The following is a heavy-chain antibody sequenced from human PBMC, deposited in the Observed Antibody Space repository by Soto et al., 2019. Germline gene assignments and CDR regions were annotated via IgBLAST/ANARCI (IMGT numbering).Heavy chain of an antibody. V-gene: IGHV3-33*01. CDR1: GFTFSSYG. Sequence: GGSLRLSCAASGFTFSSYGMHWVRQAPGKGLEWVAVIWYDGSNKYYADSVKGRFTISRDNSKNTLYLQMNSLRAEDTAVYYCARARLAAAGTRYYYGMDVWGQGTTVTVS. CDR2: IWYDGSNK. CDR3: ARARLAAAGTRYYYGMDV. D-gene: IGHD6-13*01. J-gene: IGHJ6*02.